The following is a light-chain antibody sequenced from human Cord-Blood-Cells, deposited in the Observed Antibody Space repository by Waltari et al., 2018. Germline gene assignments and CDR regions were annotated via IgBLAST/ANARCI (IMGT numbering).Light chain of an antibody. Sequence: QSALTQPASVSGSPGPSLTISCTGTSSDVGSYNLVSWYQRHPGKAPKLMIYEGSKRPSGVSNRFYGSKSGNTASLTISGLQAEDEADYYCCSYAGSSTFVFGGGTKLTVL. CDR1: SSDVGSYNL. J-gene: IGLJ3*02. V-gene: IGLV2-23*03. CDR3: CSYAGSSTFV. CDR2: EGS.